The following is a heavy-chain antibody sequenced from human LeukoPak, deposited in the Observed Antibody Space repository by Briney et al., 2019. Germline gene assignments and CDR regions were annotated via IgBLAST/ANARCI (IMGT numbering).Heavy chain of an antibody. J-gene: IGHJ4*02. D-gene: IGHD2-8*01. Sequence: GGSLRLSCAASGFTFGTYWMSWVRQAPGKGLEWVSVIYSGGSTYYADSVKGRFTISRDNSKNTLYLQMNSLRAEDTAVYYCARDAVWHVYWGQGTLVTVSS. V-gene: IGHV3-53*01. CDR1: GFTFGTYW. CDR3: ARDAVWHVY. CDR2: IYSGGST.